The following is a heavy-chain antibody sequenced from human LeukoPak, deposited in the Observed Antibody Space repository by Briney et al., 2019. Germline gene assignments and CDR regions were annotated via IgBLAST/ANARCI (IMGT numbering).Heavy chain of an antibody. CDR2: ISSSSSYT. J-gene: IGHJ4*02. V-gene: IGHV3-11*06. CDR1: GFTFSDYY. D-gene: IGHD3-9*01. Sequence: GGSLRLSCAASGFTFSDYYMSWIRQAPGRGREWVSYISSSSSYTNYADSVKGRFTISRDNAKNSLYLQMNSLRAEDTAVYYCARTYYDILLLDYWGQGTLVTVSS. CDR3: ARTYYDILLLDY.